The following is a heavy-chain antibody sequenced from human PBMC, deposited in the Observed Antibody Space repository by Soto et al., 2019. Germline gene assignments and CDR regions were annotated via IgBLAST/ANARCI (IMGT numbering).Heavy chain of an antibody. V-gene: IGHV4-59*08. CDR2: IYYSGST. D-gene: IGHD3-10*01. CDR3: ARQEGNYYGSGSYYFDY. CDR1: GGSISSYY. J-gene: IGHJ4*02. Sequence: SETLSLTCTVSGGSISSYYWSWIRQPPGKGLEWIGYIYYSGSTNYNPSLKSRVTISVDTSKNLFSLKLSSVTAADTAVYYCARQEGNYYGSGSYYFDYWGQGTLVTVSS.